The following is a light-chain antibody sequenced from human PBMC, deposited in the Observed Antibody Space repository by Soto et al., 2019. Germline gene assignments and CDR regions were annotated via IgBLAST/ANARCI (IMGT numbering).Light chain of an antibody. CDR1: QSVDNN. Sequence: EIVMTQSPVTLSASAGESATLSCRASQSVDNNVAWYQQKPGQAPRLLXVGSFARATGIPARFSGSGSGSEFTLTISGLQSEDFAVYYCQQYNDRPPITFGQGTRLEIK. CDR2: GSF. J-gene: IGKJ5*01. CDR3: QQYNDRPPIT. V-gene: IGKV3-15*01.